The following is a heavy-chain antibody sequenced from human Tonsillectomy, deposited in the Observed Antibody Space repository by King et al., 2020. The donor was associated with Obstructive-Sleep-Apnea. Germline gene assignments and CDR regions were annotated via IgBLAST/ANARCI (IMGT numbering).Heavy chain of an antibody. J-gene: IGHJ3*02. V-gene: IGHV4-31*03. CDR1: GGSISSGGYY. Sequence: LQLQESGPGLVKPSQTLSLTCTVSGGSISSGGYYWSWIRQHPGQGLEWIGYIYYSGSTYYNPSLKSRVTISVDTSKNQFSLKLSSVTAADTAVYYCASGPAGVVATTDAFDIWGQGTMVTVSS. CDR2: IYYSGST. D-gene: IGHD5-12*01. CDR3: ASGPAGVVATTDAFDI.